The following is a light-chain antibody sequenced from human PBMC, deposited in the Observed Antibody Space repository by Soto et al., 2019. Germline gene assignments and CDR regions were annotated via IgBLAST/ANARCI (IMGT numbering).Light chain of an antibody. CDR3: QQLNSFPIP. J-gene: IGKJ3*01. CDR1: QGISSF. Sequence: IQLTQSPSSLSASVGDRVTITCRASQGISSFLAWYQQKPGKAPKLLIYGASTVQSGVPSRFSGSGSGTDFTRTIGSLQPEDFATYYCQQLNSFPIPFGPGTKVDIK. CDR2: GAS. V-gene: IGKV1-9*01.